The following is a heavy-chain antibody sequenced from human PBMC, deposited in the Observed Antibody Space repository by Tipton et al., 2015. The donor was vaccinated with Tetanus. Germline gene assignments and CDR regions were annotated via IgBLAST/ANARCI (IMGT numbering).Heavy chain of an antibody. V-gene: IGHV4-59*01. J-gene: IGHJ4*02. CDR3: ARDVTSRGFVVVTAWSDY. CDR2: ITYSRTT. CDR1: GGSLSTSH. Sequence: LRLSCTVSGGSLSTSHWAWIRQPPGKGLEWIGKITYSRTTNYNSTLKSRVTISLDSFTSQISLKLTSATAADTAVYYCARDVTSRGFVVVTAWSDYWGQGTLVTVSS. D-gene: IGHD2-21*02.